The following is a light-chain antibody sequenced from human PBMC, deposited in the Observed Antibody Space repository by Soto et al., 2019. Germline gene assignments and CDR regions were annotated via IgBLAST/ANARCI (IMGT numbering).Light chain of an antibody. V-gene: IGKV3-15*01. CDR2: GAS. Sequence: EIVMTQSRATLSVSPGERATLSCRASQSVSSSLAWYQQKPGQPPRLLIYGASTRATGIPARFSGSGSGTEFTLTISSLQSEDFAVYYCQQYDNWPPLTFGGGTKVEIK. CDR3: QQYDNWPPLT. J-gene: IGKJ4*01. CDR1: QSVSSS.